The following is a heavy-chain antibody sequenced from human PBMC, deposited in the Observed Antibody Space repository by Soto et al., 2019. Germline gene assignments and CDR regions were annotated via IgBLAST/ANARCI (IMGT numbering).Heavy chain of an antibody. CDR1: GGSISSYY. CDR3: ARESLGYCSGGSCYSKGHYYYYMDV. D-gene: IGHD2-15*01. J-gene: IGHJ6*03. Sequence: PSETLSLTCTVSGGSISSYYWSWIRQPPGKGLEWIGYIYYSGSTNYNPSLKSRVTISVDTSKNQFSPKLSSVTAADTAVYYCARESLGYCSGGSCYSKGHYYYYMDVWGKGTTVTVSS. CDR2: IYYSGST. V-gene: IGHV4-59*01.